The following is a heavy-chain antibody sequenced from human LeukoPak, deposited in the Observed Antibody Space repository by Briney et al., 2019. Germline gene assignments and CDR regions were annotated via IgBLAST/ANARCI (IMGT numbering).Heavy chain of an antibody. Sequence: GGSLRLSCAASGFTFSSYWMRWVRQAPGKGLVWVSRINNDGSSISYADSVKGRFTISRDNAKNTLYLQMNSLSAEDTALYYCARVDTDTSGYYSDYWGQGTLVTVSS. D-gene: IGHD6-19*01. J-gene: IGHJ4*02. CDR2: INNDGSSI. CDR3: ARVDTDTSGYYSDY. CDR1: GFTFSSYW. V-gene: IGHV3-74*01.